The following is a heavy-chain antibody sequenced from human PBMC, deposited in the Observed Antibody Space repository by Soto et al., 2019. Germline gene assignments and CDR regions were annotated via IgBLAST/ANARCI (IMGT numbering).Heavy chain of an antibody. CDR3: ARHRIAAAGTNNWFDP. V-gene: IGHV4-39*01. Sequence: PSETLSLPCTVSGGSISSSSYYWGWIRQPPGKGLEWIGSIYYSGSTYYNPSLKSRVTISVDTSKNQFSLKLSSVTAADTAVYYCARHRIAAAGTNNWFDPWGQGTLVTVSS. D-gene: IGHD6-13*01. CDR1: GGSISSSSYY. CDR2: IYYSGST. J-gene: IGHJ5*02.